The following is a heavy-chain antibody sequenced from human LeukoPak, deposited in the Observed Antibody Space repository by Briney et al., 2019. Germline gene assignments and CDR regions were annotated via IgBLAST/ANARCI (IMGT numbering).Heavy chain of an antibody. J-gene: IGHJ6*03. CDR3: ARDRYSYGPLGYMDV. Sequence: PGGSLRLSCAASGFTFSSYAMHWVRQAPGKGLEWVAVISYDGSNKYYADSVKGRFTISRDNSKNTLYLQMNSLRAEDTAVYYCARDRYSYGPLGYMDVWGKGTTVTVSS. D-gene: IGHD5-18*01. CDR1: GFTFSSYA. CDR2: ISYDGSNK. V-gene: IGHV3-30-3*01.